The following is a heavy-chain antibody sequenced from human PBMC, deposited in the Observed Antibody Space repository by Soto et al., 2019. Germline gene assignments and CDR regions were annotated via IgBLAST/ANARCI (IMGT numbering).Heavy chain of an antibody. CDR2: IIPLLGIT. J-gene: IGHJ1*01. CDR1: GGTFSGYA. V-gene: IGHV1-69*01. CDR3: ARNPRSITGTTSSEDFQH. D-gene: IGHD1-20*01. Sequence: QAQLMQSGAEVKNPGSSVKVSCKASGGTFSGYAINWVRQAPGQGVEWMGGIIPLLGITDYGQKFQGRITIAADESTGTAYMDLRGLRSEDTAVYYCARNPRSITGTTSSEDFQHWGQGTLVSVSS.